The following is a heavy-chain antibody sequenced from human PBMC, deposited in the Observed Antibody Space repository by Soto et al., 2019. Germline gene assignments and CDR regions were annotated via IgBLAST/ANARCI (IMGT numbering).Heavy chain of an antibody. D-gene: IGHD3-22*01. Sequence: EVQLVESGGGLMQPGGSLRLSCAAYGFTFSGHSMNWVRQAPGKGLEWIPYISSTSTTIDYAGSVNGRFTISRDNARNSLNRQMNRLRDEDTAVYYCARAFTYYYDSTGYYVDYWGQGTLVTVSS. CDR2: ISSTSTTI. J-gene: IGHJ4*02. CDR1: GFTFSGHS. V-gene: IGHV3-48*02. CDR3: ARAFTYYYDSTGYYVDY.